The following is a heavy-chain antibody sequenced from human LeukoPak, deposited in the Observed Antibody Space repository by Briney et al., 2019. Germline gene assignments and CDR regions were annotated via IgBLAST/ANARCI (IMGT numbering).Heavy chain of an antibody. CDR3: ARGVGHDYTTFNWFDP. CDR2: INHSGST. J-gene: IGHJ5*02. D-gene: IGHD4-11*01. Sequence: TSETLSLTCAVYGRSFSGYYWSWIRQPPGKGLEWIGEINHSGSTNYNPSLKSRVTISVDTSKNQFSLKLSSVTAADTAVYYCARGVGHDYTTFNWFDPWGQGTLVTVSS. V-gene: IGHV4-34*01. CDR1: GRSFSGYY.